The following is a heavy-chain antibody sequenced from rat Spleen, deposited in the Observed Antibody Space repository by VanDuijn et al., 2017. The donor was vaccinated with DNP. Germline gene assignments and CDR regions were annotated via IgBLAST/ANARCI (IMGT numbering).Heavy chain of an antibody. Sequence: EVQLVESGGGPVQPGRSLKLSCVASGFIFSNYWMTWIRQAPGKGLEWVASISNTGDHTYYSDSVKGRFTISRDDAKSSLYLQMNSLKSEDTATYYCARSRLPGYYPFACWGQGTLVTVSS. V-gene: IGHV5-31*01. CDR3: ARSRLPGYYPFAC. CDR1: GFIFSNYW. CDR2: ISNTGDHT. D-gene: IGHD1-4*01. J-gene: IGHJ3*01.